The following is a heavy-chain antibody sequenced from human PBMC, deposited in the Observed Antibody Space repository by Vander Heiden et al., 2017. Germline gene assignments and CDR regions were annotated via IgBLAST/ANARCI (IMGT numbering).Heavy chain of an antibody. Sequence: QVQLVQSGAEVKRPGASVQVSCKASGYSFSGYEINWVRQAAGQGLEWVGWMDPKTGKTGYAPKLQGRVTMTRDISINTAYMELSSLRSEDTAVYYCARYCSSASCYKFDYWGQGTLVTVSS. J-gene: IGHJ4*02. CDR3: ARYCSSASCYKFDY. CDR2: MDPKTGKT. D-gene: IGHD2-2*01. CDR1: GYSFSGYE. V-gene: IGHV1-8*01.